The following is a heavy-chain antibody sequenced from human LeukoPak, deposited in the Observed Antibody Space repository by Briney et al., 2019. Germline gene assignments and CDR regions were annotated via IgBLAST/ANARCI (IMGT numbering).Heavy chain of an antibody. J-gene: IGHJ5*02. CDR2: INPNYGGT. CDR3: TRPRIAARLNWFDP. V-gene: IGHV1-2*02. D-gene: IGHD6-6*01. Sequence: ASVKVSCKGSGYTFTGCYMHWVRQAPGQGLEWMGWINPNYGGTNYDKTFHGSVTMTRDTSLSTAYLELSRLRADGTAVYCCTRPRIAARLNWFDPWGQGTLVTVSS. CDR1: GYTFTGCY.